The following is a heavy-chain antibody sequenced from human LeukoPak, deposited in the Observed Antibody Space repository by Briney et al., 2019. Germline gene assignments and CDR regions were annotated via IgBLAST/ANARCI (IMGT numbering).Heavy chain of an antibody. CDR3: ARDPGNHSGA. D-gene: IGHD6-19*01. Sequence: GWSLRLSCAASGFTFSSHWMIWVRQAPGKGLEWVASIKQDGSEKYYVDSVRGGYTISRDNAKNSLYLQMNTLRAEDTAMYYCARDPGNHSGAWGQGTLVTVSS. CDR2: IKQDGSEK. CDR1: GFTFSSHW. V-gene: IGHV3-7*05. J-gene: IGHJ5*02.